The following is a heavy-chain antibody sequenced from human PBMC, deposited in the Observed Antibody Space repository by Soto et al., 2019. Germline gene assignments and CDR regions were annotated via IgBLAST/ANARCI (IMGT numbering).Heavy chain of an antibody. CDR2: IGSNGGVT. V-gene: IGHV3-23*01. Sequence: EVQLLESGGGLIQPGGSLRLSCAASGFTFSSYAMSWVRQAPGXXLEWVSGIGSNGGVTYYADSVKGRFTISRDNSKNTLYLQLSSLRAEDTAVYYCVKAMGXXVSGTYYDWGQGTLVTVSS. CDR3: VKAMGXXVSGTYYD. J-gene: IGHJ4*02. CDR1: GFTFSSYA. D-gene: IGHD3-10*01.